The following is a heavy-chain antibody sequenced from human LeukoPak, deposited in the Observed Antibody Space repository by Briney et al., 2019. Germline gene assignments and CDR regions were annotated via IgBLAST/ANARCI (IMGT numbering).Heavy chain of an antibody. CDR2: ISGSGENT. J-gene: IGHJ4*02. D-gene: IGHD6-19*01. V-gene: IGHV3-23*01. Sequence: GGSLRLSCAASGFTFSSYAMSWVRQAPGKGLEWVSGISGSGENTYYVDSVKGRFTISRDNSKNTLYLQMTNLRVEDTAVYFCAHDRFISSGRDDYWGQGTLVTVSS. CDR3: AHDRFISSGRDDY. CDR1: GFTFSSYA.